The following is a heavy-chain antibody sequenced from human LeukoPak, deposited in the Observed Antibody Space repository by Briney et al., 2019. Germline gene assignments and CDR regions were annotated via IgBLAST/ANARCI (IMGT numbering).Heavy chain of an antibody. V-gene: IGHV4-39*01. CDR2: IYYSGST. J-gene: IGHJ4*02. Sequence: SETLSLTCTVSGGSISSSSYYWGWIRQPPGKGLEWIGSIYYSGSTYYNPSLKSRVTISVDTSKNQFSLKLSSVTAADTAVYYCARKWSSRKGDYFDYWGQGTLVTVSS. CDR1: GGSISSSSYY. D-gene: IGHD6-13*01. CDR3: ARKWSSRKGDYFDY.